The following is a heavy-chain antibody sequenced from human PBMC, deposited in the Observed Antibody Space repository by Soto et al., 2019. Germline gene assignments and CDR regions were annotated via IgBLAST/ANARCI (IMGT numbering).Heavy chain of an antibody. CDR3: ARSGFGELSYGMDV. J-gene: IGHJ6*02. D-gene: IGHD3-10*01. Sequence: SETLSLTCTVSGGSISSSSYYWGWIRQPPGKGLEWIGSIYYSGSTYYNPSLKSRVTISVDTSKNQFSLKLSSVTAADTAVYYCARSGFGELSYGMDVWGQGTTVTVSS. CDR1: GGSISSSSYY. V-gene: IGHV4-39*01. CDR2: IYYSGST.